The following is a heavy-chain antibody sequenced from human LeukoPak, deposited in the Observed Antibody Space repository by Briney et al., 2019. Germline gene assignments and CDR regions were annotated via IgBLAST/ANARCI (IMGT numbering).Heavy chain of an antibody. V-gene: IGHV4-34*01. D-gene: IGHD5-18*01. CDR1: GGSFSGYY. CDR2: INHSGST. J-gene: IGHJ4*02. CDR3: ARGGRGIQLWKYFDY. Sequence: PSETLSLTCAVYGGSFSGYYWSWIRQPPGKGLEWIGEINHSGSTNYNPSLKSRVTISVDTSKNQFSLKLSSVTAADTAVYYCARGGRGIQLWKYFDYWGQGTLVIVSS.